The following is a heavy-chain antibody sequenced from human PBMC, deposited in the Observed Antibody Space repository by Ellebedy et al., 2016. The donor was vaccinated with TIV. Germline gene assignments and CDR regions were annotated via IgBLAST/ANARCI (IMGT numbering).Heavy chain of an antibody. CDR2: LYPGYSDT. Sequence: GESLKIPCNGSGYSFSTYWIGWVRQMPGKDLEWMGILYPGYSDTRYSPSLQGQVPISADKSISTAYLQWGSLTASDTAIYYCARCRLETQGHLDYWGQGTLVTVSS. V-gene: IGHV5-51*01. CDR1: GYSFSTYW. CDR3: ARCRLETQGHLDY. D-gene: IGHD3-3*01. J-gene: IGHJ4*02.